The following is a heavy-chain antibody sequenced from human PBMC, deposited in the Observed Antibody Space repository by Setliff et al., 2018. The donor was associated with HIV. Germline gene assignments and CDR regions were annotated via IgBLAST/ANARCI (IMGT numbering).Heavy chain of an antibody. J-gene: IGHJ4*02. CDR1: GYTFTNYD. CDR2: ISTYSGNT. CDR3: ARDYHDFWSGYPQSFNY. V-gene: IGHV1-18*01. D-gene: IGHD3-3*01. Sequence: ASVKVSCKASGYTFTNYDISWVRQAPGQGLEWMGWISTYSGNTDYVQKFQGRVIMTTDTATSTAYMELRSLRSDDTAVYFCARDYHDFWSGYPQSFNYWGQGTLVTVSS.